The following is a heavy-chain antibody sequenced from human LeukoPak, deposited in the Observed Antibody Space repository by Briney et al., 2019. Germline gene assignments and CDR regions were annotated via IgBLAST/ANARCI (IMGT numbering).Heavy chain of an antibody. CDR1: GFTFSSYA. V-gene: IGHV3-23*01. D-gene: IGHD3-3*01. J-gene: IGHJ4*02. Sequence: PGGSLRLSCAASGFTFSSYAMSWVRQAPGKGLEWVSAISGSGGSTYYADSVKGRFTISRDNSKNTLYLQMNSLRAEDTAVYYCAKLRYHDFWSGANPFDYWGQGTLVTVSS. CDR2: ISGSGGST. CDR3: AKLRYHDFWSGANPFDY.